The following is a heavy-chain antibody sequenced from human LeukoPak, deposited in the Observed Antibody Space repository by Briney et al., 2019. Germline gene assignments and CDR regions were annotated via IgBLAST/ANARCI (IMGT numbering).Heavy chain of an antibody. CDR3: ARDAPAAMGDY. V-gene: IGHV1-2*02. CDR1: GYTFTDYY. J-gene: IGHJ4*02. CDR2: INPNSGGT. D-gene: IGHD2-2*01. Sequence: ASVKVSCKASGYTFTDYYMHWVRQAPGQGLEWMGWINPNSGGTKYAQKYQGRVTMTRDTSISTAYMELSRLRSDDTAVYYCARDAPAAMGDYWGQGTLVTVSS.